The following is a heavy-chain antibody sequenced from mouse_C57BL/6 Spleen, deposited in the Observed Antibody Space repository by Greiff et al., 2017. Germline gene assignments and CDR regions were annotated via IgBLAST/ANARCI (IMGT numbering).Heavy chain of an antibody. J-gene: IGHJ4*01. CDR2: IYPGDGDT. Sequence: QVQLKQSGAELVKPGASVKISCKASGYAFSSYWMNWVKQRPGKGLEWIGQIYPGDGDTNYNGKFKGKSTLTADKSSSTAYMQLSSLTSEDSAVYFCARYGYYSNYNYAMDDWGQGTSVTVSS. CDR3: ARYGYYSNYNYAMDD. V-gene: IGHV1-80*01. D-gene: IGHD2-5*01. CDR1: GYAFSSYW.